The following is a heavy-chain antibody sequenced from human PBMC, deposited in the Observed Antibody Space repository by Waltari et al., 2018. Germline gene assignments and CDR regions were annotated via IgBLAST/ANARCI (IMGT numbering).Heavy chain of an antibody. J-gene: IGHJ2*01. CDR1: GFTFSSYG. CDR3: AKDATRNIVVVTAIWYFDL. CDR2: ISYDGSNK. D-gene: IGHD2-21*02. Sequence: QVQLVESGGGVVQPGRSLRLSCAASGFTFSSYGMHWFRQAPGKGLEWVAVISYDGSNKYYADSVKGRFTISRDNSKNTLYLQMNSLRAEDTAVYYCAKDATRNIVVVTAIWYFDLWGRGTLVTVSS. V-gene: IGHV3-30*18.